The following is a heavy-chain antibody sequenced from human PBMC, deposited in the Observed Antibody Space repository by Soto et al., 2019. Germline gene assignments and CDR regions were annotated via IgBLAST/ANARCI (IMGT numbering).Heavy chain of an antibody. CDR3: ATAKLLLPWLFDY. CDR1: GFTVSSNY. J-gene: IGHJ4*02. Sequence: EVPLVESGGGLVQPGGSLRLSCAASGFTVSSNYMSWVRQAPGKGLEWVSVIYSGGSTYYADSVKGTFTISRDDSKNTLFLQMNRLRAEDTAVYYCATAKLLLPWLFDYWGQGTLVTVSS. V-gene: IGHV3-66*01. CDR2: IYSGGST. D-gene: IGHD2-15*01.